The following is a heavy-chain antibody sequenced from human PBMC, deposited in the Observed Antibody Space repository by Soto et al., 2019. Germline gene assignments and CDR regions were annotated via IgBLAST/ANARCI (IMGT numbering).Heavy chain of an antibody. CDR2: INPNSGGT. J-gene: IGHJ6*02. Sequence: ASVKVSCKASGYTFTDYYMHWVRQAPGQGLEWMGWINPNSGGTNYAQKFQGRVTMTRDASISTAYMELNRLRSDDTAVYYCARDQSPSSGWPGMDVWGQGTTVTVSS. CDR1: GYTFTDYY. V-gene: IGHV1-2*02. D-gene: IGHD6-19*01. CDR3: ARDQSPSSGWPGMDV.